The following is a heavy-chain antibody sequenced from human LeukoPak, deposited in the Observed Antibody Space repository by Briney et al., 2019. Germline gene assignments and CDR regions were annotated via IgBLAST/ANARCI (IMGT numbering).Heavy chain of an antibody. J-gene: IGHJ6*02. Sequence: PGGSLRLSCAASEFTFSNYALHWVRQAPGKGLQWVAVISYDGNTIHYADSVKGRSIISRDTSKNTLYLQMNSLRAEDTAVYYCARESRQVAATFGALRYGMDVWGQGTTVTVSS. V-gene: IGHV3-30-3*01. D-gene: IGHD2-15*01. CDR1: EFTFSNYA. CDR2: ISYDGNTI. CDR3: ARESRQVAATFGALRYGMDV.